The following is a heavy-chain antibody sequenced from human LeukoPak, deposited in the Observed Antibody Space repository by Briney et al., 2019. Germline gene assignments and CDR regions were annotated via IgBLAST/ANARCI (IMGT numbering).Heavy chain of an antibody. CDR2: IKQDGSEK. D-gene: IGHD1-1*01. V-gene: IGHV3-7*01. CDR1: GFTFSNYW. J-gene: IGHJ3*02. Sequence: PGGSLRLSCAASGFTFSNYWMTWVRKAPGKGLEWVANIKQDGSEKYYVDSVKGRFTISRDNAKNSLYLQITSLRAEDTAVYYCARDRGTTASIVGAFDIWGQGTMVTVSS. CDR3: ARDRGTTASIVGAFDI.